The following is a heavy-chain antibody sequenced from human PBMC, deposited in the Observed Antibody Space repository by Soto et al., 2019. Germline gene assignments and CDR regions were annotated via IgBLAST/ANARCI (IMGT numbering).Heavy chain of an antibody. CDR1: GFTFSNSP. CDR3: AREGRLDWEGDDRGPDAFDI. D-gene: IGHD3-22*01. J-gene: IGHJ3*02. V-gene: IGHV1-58*02. CDR2: IVVGSGNT. Sequence: VKVSCKASGFTFSNSPMQWVRQARGQRLEWIGWIVVGSGNTNYAQRFQERVTITRDMSTTIVYMELSSLRSDDTAVYYCAREGRLDWEGDDRGPDAFDIWGQGTMVTVSS.